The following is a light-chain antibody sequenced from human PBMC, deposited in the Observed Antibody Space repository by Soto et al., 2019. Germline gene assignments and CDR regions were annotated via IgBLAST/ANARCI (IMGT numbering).Light chain of an antibody. J-gene: IGLJ2*01. Sequence: QLVLTQSPSASASLGASVKLTCTLSSGHSNYAIAWHQQQSEKGPRYLMKLNSDGSHSKADGIPDRFSGSSSGAERYLTISSRQSEDEADYYCQSWGSGIVVFGGGTKLTVL. V-gene: IGLV4-69*01. CDR1: SGHSNYA. CDR2: LNSDGSH. CDR3: QSWGSGIVV.